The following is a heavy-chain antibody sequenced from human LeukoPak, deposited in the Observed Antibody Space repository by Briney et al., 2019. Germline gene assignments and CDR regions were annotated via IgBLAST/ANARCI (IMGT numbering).Heavy chain of an antibody. D-gene: IGHD3-22*01. Sequence: GGSPRLSCAASGFTFSSYGMHWVRQAPGKGLEWVAVIWYDGSNKYYADSVKGRFTISRDNSKNTLYLQMNSLRAEDTAVYYCARGDYYDSSGYYRGSDFDYWGQGTLVTVSS. CDR1: GFTFSSYG. J-gene: IGHJ4*02. V-gene: IGHV3-33*01. CDR3: ARGDYYDSSGYYRGSDFDY. CDR2: IWYDGSNK.